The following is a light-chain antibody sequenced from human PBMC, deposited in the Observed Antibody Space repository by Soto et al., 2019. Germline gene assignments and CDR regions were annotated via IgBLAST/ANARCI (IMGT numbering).Light chain of an antibody. Sequence: EVVLTQSPVTLSLSPGERATLSCRASQSFRGLLAWYPQKPGQAPRLLIYDAYNRATGIPPRFSGSGSGTDFTLTISSLEPEDSAVYYCQQRHMWPITFGQGTRLEI. CDR3: QQRHMWPIT. CDR1: QSFRGL. J-gene: IGKJ5*01. CDR2: DAY. V-gene: IGKV3-11*01.